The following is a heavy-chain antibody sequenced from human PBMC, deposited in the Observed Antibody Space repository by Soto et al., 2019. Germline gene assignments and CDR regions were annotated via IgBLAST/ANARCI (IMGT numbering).Heavy chain of an antibody. D-gene: IGHD3-3*01. CDR1: GFTFSGSA. CDR2: IRSKANSYAT. V-gene: IGHV3-73*01. Sequence: EVQLVESGGGLVQPGGSLKLSCAASGFTFSGSAMHWVRQASGKGLAWVGRIRSKANSYATAYAASVKGRFTISRDDSKNTAYLQMNSLKNEDTAVYYCTRHPHSSERVKSGIDYWGQGTLVTVSS. CDR3: TRHPHSSERVKSGIDY. J-gene: IGHJ4*02.